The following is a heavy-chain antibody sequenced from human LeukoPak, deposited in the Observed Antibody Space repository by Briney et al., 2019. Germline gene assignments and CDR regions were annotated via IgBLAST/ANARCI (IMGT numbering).Heavy chain of an antibody. V-gene: IGHV3-74*01. J-gene: IGHJ6*03. D-gene: IGHD3-3*01. CDR2: INTEGSST. Sequence: GGSLRLSCAASGFTFSSYWMHWVRQGPGKGLVWVPRINTEGSSTSYADSVKGRFTISRDNAKNTLYLQMSSLRAEDTAIYYCARDYDRYYMDVWGKGTTVTVSS. CDR3: ARDYDRYYMDV. CDR1: GFTFSSYW.